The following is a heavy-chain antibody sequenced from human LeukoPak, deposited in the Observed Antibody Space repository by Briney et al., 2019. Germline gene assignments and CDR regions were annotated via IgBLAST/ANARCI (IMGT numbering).Heavy chain of an antibody. J-gene: IGHJ5*02. V-gene: IGHV4-38-2*02. Sequence: SETLSLTCTVSGYSISSGYYWGWIRQPPGKGLEWIGSIYHSGSTYYNPSLKSRVTISVDTSKNQFSLKLSSVTAADTAVYYCARDRTAGYAGFDPWGQGTLVTVSS. CDR2: IYHSGST. CDR1: GYSISSGYY. CDR3: ARDRTAGYAGFDP. D-gene: IGHD3-9*01.